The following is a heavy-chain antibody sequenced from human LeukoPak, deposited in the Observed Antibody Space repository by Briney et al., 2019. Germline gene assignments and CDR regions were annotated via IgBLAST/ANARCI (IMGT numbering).Heavy chain of an antibody. Sequence: PSVKVSCKASGYTFTGYYMHWVRQAPGHGLEWMGWINPNGGGTNYAQKFQGRVTMTRDTSISTAYMGLSRLRSDDTAVYYCARDLKGYSYGLDWGQGTLVTVSS. CDR1: GYTFTGYY. V-gene: IGHV1-2*02. J-gene: IGHJ4*02. D-gene: IGHD5-18*01. CDR3: ARDLKGYSYGLD. CDR2: INPNGGGT.